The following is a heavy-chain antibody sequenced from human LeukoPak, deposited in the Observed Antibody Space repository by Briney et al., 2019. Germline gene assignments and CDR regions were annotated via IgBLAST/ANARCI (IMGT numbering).Heavy chain of an antibody. D-gene: IGHD2-15*01. J-gene: IGHJ4*02. CDR3: ARQTVVAATLDY. V-gene: IGHV4-39*01. CDR1: GGSINSSSYY. Sequence: PSETLSLTCTVSGGSINSSSYYWGWIRQPPGKGLEWIGSIYYSGSTYYNPSLKSRVTISVDTSKNQFSLKLSSVTAADTAVYYCARQTVVAATLDYWGQGTLVTVSS. CDR2: IYYSGST.